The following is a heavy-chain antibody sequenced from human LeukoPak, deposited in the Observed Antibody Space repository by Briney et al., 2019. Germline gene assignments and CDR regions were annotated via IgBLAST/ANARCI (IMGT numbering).Heavy chain of an antibody. J-gene: IGHJ4*02. CDR2: VNENGGRT. Sequence: GGSLRLSCAASGFSFSSYAMGWVRQAPGKGLEWVSTVNENGGRTYYADSVKGRFTMSRDNSKDTLYLQMNSLRAEDTAVYYCAKEVRPKSGGGYYDYWGQGTRVTVSS. CDR3: AKEVRPKSGGGYYDY. CDR1: GFSFSSYA. V-gene: IGHV3-23*01. D-gene: IGHD3-22*01.